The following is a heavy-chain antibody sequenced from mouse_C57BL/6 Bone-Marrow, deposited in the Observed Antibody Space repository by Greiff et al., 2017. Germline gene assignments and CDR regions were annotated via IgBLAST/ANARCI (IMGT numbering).Heavy chain of an antibody. J-gene: IGHJ3*01. V-gene: IGHV5-17*01. D-gene: IGHD2-3*01. CDR1: GFTFSYYG. Sequence: EVQGVESGGGLVKPGGSLKLSCAASGFTFSYYGMHWVRQAPEKGLEWVAYISSGSSTIYYADTVKGRFTLSRDNAKNTLFLQMTSLRSEDTAMYYCARNWDGFSWFAYWGQGTLVTVSA. CDR2: ISSGSSTI. CDR3: ARNWDGFSWFAY.